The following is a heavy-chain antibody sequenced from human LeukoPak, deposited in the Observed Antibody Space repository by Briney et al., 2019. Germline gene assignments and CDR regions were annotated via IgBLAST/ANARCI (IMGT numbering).Heavy chain of an antibody. CDR2: IYNSGST. CDR1: GGSLSSYY. J-gene: IGHJ1*01. D-gene: IGHD3-22*01. Sequence: SQTLSLTCTVSGGSLSSYYWSWIRQPPGKGLEWIGYIYNSGSTNNNPSHKSRVTIPVDTSKHQFSLKLNSVTAAATAVYYCARGEYDPSGYYSGFQYWGQGTLVTVSS. CDR3: ARGEYDPSGYYSGFQY. V-gene: IGHV4-59*01.